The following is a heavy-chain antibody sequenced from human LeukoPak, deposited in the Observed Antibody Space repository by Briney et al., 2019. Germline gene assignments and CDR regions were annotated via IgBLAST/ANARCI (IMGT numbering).Heavy chain of an antibody. V-gene: IGHV4-4*02. Sequence: PSETLSLTCAVSGGSISNSNWWSWVRQPPGKGLEWIGEIYHSGNTNYNPSLKSRVTITVDTSKNQFSLELNSVTAADTALYFCTTLYYYDTTGYHWRGFDYWGQGALVTVSS. CDR3: TTLYYYDTTGYHWRGFDY. CDR1: GGSISNSNW. J-gene: IGHJ4*02. CDR2: IYHSGNT. D-gene: IGHD3-22*01.